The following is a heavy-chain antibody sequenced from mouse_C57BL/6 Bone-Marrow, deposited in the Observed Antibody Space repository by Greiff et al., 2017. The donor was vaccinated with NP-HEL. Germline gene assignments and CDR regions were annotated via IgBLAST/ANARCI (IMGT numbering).Heavy chain of an antibody. CDR2: IDPEDGDT. CDR1: GFNIKDYY. D-gene: IGHD3-2*02. V-gene: IGHV14-1*01. J-gene: IGHJ2*01. Sequence: VHVKQSGAELVRPGASVKLSCTASGFNIKDYYMHWVKQRPEQGLEWIGRIDPEDGDTEYAPKFQGKATMTADTSSNTAYLQLSSLTSEDTAVYYCTTDSSGYSLDYWGQGTTLTVSS. CDR3: TTDSSGYSLDY.